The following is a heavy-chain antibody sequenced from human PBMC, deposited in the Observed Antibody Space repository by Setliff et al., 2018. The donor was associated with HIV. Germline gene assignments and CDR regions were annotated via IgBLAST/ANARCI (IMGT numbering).Heavy chain of an antibody. D-gene: IGHD2-15*01. Sequence: HPGGSLRLSCAVSGFTFSTYGMHWVRQAPGKGLEWVTFIEHDGSKKFYADSVKGRFTISRDNSKNTLYLQMNSLRAEDTAIYYCAKTLPTLYPPHDYYYGMDVWGQGTMVTVSS. CDR1: GFTFSTYG. J-gene: IGHJ6*02. CDR3: AKTLPTLYPPHDYYYGMDV. V-gene: IGHV3-30*02. CDR2: IEHDGSKK.